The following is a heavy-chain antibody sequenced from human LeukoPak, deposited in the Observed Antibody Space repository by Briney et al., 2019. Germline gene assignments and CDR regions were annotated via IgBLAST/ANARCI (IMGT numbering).Heavy chain of an antibody. Sequence: ASVKVSCKASGYTFTSYYMHWVRQAPGQGLEWMGIINPSGGSTSYAQKFQGRVTMTRDTSTSTVYMELSSLRSEDTAVYYCARGYYDSTGYYYPSFDYWGQGTLVTVSS. CDR3: ARGYYDSTGYYYPSFDY. V-gene: IGHV1-46*01. CDR1: GYTFTSYY. J-gene: IGHJ4*02. D-gene: IGHD3-22*01. CDR2: INPSGGST.